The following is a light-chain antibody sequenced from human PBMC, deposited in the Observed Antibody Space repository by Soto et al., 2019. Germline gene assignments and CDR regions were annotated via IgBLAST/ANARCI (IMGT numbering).Light chain of an antibody. CDR3: HQYGSSPPYT. J-gene: IGKJ2*01. CDR2: GST. CDR1: QSVSNNY. Sequence: EVXLTQSXGTXXLSPGERATLSCXAXQSVSNNYLAWYQQKPGQSPKLLIFGSTDRATGIPDRFSGSGSGTDFTLTISRLEPEDFAVYYCHQYGSSPPYTFGQGTKLEIK. V-gene: IGKV3-20*01.